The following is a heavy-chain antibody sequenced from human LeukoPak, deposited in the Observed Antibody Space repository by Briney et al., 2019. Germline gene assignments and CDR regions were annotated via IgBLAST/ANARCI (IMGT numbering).Heavy chain of an antibody. V-gene: IGHV3-7*01. D-gene: IGHD3-16*01. Sequence: AGGSLKLSSAASGFTFSGSLIHWVRQASGKGLEWVANMKWDGSEKHYVDSVKGRFTISRDNAKSSLYLQMNGLRDEDTAVYYCARPAYTAAYDLWGQGTLVTVSS. CDR1: GFTFSGSL. J-gene: IGHJ3*01. CDR2: MKWDGSEK. CDR3: ARPAYTAAYDL.